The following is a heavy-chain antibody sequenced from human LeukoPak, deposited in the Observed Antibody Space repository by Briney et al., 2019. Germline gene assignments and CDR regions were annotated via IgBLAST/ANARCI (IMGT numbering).Heavy chain of an antibody. J-gene: IGHJ5*02. CDR1: GFTFSSYA. Sequence: GGSLRLSCAASGFTFSSYAMSWVRQAPGKGLEWVSAISGSGGSTYYADSVKGRFTISRGNSKNTLYLQMNSLRAEDTAVYYCAKEHDYSNYVGWFDPWGQGTLVTFSS. CDR2: ISGSGGST. CDR3: AKEHDYSNYVGWFDP. D-gene: IGHD4-11*01. V-gene: IGHV3-23*01.